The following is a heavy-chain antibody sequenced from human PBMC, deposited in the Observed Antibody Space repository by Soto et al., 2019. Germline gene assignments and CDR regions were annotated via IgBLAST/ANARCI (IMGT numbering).Heavy chain of an antibody. CDR3: ARDWRRTRCPSDYRMDD. D-gene: IGHD2-2*01. CDR1: GGSISSGYYY. J-gene: IGHJ6*02. V-gene: IGHV4-30-4*01. CDR2: IYYSGNT. Sequence: TLSLTCSFSGGSISSGYYYWSWIRQPPGKGLEWIGNIYYSGNTYYNPSLKSRLIISIDTSKNQFSLKVGSVTAADTAVYYCARDWRRTRCPSDYRMDDWGQGTTVT.